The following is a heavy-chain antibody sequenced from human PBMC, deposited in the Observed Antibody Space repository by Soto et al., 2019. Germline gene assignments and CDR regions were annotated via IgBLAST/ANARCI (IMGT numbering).Heavy chain of an antibody. CDR2: IYYSGST. D-gene: IGHD5-12*01. CDR3: ARGISGYDFNY. V-gene: IGHV4-30-4*01. J-gene: IGHJ4*02. Sequence: SETLSLTCTVSGGSISSGDYYWSWIRQPPGKGLEWIGYIYYSGSTYYNPSLKSRVTISVDTSKNQFSLKLSSVTAADTAVYYCARGISGYDFNYWGQGTLVTVPQ. CDR1: GGSISSGDYY.